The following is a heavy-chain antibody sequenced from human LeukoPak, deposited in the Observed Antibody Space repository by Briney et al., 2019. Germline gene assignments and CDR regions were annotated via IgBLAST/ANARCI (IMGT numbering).Heavy chain of an antibody. D-gene: IGHD2-2*01. CDR3: AREIPSRYFDL. CDR1: GGSINTYY. J-gene: IGHJ2*01. V-gene: IGHV4-59*01. Sequence: AETLSLTCTVSGGSINTYYWSWIRQPPGKGLEWIGYIYSSGSTNYNPSLKSRVTISVDTSKNQFSLKLCSVTAADTAVYYCAREIPSRYFDLWGRGTLVTVSS. CDR2: IYSSGST.